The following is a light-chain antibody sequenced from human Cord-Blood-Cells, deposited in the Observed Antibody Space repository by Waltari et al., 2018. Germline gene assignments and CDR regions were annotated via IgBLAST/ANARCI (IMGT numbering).Light chain of an antibody. Sequence: QTVVTQEPSLTVSPGAKVTLTCPSSTGAVPSGYYPNWFQQKPEKAPTTMNYSTSHKHSWTPARFSASLLGGKAALTLSGVQPEDEAEYYCLLYYGSAWVFGGGTKLTVL. CDR2: STS. J-gene: IGLJ3*02. V-gene: IGLV7-43*01. CDR1: TGAVPSGYY. CDR3: LLYYGSAWV.